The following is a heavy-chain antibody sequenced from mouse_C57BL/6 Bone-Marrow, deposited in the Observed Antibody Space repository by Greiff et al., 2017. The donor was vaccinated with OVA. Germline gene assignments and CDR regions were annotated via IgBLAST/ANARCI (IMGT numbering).Heavy chain of an antibody. Sequence: QVQLQQPGAELVMPGASVKLSCKASGYTFTSYWMHWVKQRPGQGLEWIGEIDPSDSYTNYNQKFKGKSTLTVDKSSSTAYMQLSSLTSEDSAVYYCARKGIYYDYPYYFDYWGQGTTLTVSS. CDR3: ARKGIYYDYPYYFDY. D-gene: IGHD2-4*01. V-gene: IGHV1-69*01. J-gene: IGHJ2*01. CDR2: IDPSDSYT. CDR1: GYTFTSYW.